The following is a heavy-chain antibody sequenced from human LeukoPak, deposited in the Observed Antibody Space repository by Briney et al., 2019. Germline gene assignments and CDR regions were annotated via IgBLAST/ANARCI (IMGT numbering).Heavy chain of an antibody. CDR3: AREGYCSGGSCYSYYYYYGMDV. CDR1: GYTFTGYY. CDR2: INPNSGGT. J-gene: IGHJ6*02. Sequence: GASVKVSCKASGYTFTGYYMHWVRQAPGQGLEWMGWINPNSGGTNYAQKFQGRVTMTRDTSISTAYMELSRLRSDDTAVYYCAREGYCSGGSCYSYYYYYGMDVWGQGTTVTVSS. D-gene: IGHD2-15*01. V-gene: IGHV1-2*02.